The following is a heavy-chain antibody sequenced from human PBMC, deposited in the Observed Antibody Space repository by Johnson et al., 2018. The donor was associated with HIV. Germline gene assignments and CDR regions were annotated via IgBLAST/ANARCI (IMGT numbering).Heavy chain of an antibody. CDR2: ISGSGGST. CDR3: ARDPPARSQYNSPPLAFDI. V-gene: IGHV3-23*04. CDR1: GFTFSSYA. Sequence: VLLVESGGGVVQPGRSLRLSCAASGFTFSSYAMSWVRQAPGKGLEWVSAISGSGGSTYYADSVKGRFTISRDNSKNTLYLQMNSLRAEDTAGYYCARDPPARSQYNSPPLAFDIWGQGTLVTVSS. D-gene: IGHD1-14*01. J-gene: IGHJ3*02.